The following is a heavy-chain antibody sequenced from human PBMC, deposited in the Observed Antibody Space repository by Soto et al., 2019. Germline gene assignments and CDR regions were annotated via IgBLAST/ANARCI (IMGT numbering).Heavy chain of an antibody. CDR3: TRRTVLATAEDDRFAP. CDR1: GYNFVNYW. V-gene: IGHV5-51*01. D-gene: IGHD1-1*01. J-gene: IGHJ5*02. CDR2: IYPDDSET. Sequence: PGESLKISCKVSGYNFVNYWIVWVRQKPGKGLEWVGSIYPDDSETRYSPSFQCQVTMSAEKSLSIAYLQWRSLKASDSAIYYCTRRTVLATAEDDRFAPRGQGTLVTVSS.